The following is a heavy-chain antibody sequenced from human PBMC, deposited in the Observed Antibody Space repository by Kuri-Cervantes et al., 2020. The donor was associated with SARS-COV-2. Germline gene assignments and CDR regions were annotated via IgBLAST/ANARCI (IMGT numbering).Heavy chain of an antibody. V-gene: IGHV3-11*06. D-gene: IGHD1-26*01. CDR1: GFTFSDYY. CDR2: ISSSSSYT. CDR3: ARIVGGGSWFDP. Sequence: GGSLRLSCAASGFTFSDYYMSWIRQAPGKGLEWVSYISSSSSYTNYADSVKGRFTISRDKAKNSLYLQMNSLRAEDTAVYYCARIVGGGSWFDPWGQGTLVTVSS. J-gene: IGHJ5*02.